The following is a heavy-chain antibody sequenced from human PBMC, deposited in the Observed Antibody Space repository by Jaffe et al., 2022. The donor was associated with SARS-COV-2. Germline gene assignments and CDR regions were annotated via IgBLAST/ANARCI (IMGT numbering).Heavy chain of an antibody. D-gene: IGHD1-26*01. CDR3: AHRRRPDSGSFVNWFDP. Sequence: QITLKESGPTLVNPTQTLTLTCTFSGFSLTTYGVGVGWIRQPPGKALEWLALIYWDDDKRYSPSLQSRLTITKDTSKNQVVLTMTNMDPVDTATYYCAHRRRPDSGSFVNWFDPWGQGTLVTVSS. CDR2: IYWDDDK. J-gene: IGHJ5*02. CDR1: GFSLTTYGVG. V-gene: IGHV2-5*02.